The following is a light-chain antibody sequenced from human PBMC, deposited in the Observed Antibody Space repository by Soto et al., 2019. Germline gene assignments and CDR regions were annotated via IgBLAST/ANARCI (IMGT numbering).Light chain of an antibody. CDR3: AAWDDSLRGWV. CDR1: SSDVGGYNY. Sequence: QSALTQPASVSGSPGQSITISCTGTSSDVGGYNYVYWYQQHPGKAPKLMIYEVSNRPSGVSNRFSGSKSGNTASLTISGLQAEDEADYYCAAWDDSLRGWVFGGGTKLTVL. V-gene: IGLV2-14*01. CDR2: EVS. J-gene: IGLJ3*02.